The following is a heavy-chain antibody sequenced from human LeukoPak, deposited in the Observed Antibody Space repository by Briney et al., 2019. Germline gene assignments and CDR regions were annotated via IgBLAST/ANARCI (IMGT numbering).Heavy chain of an antibody. CDR1: GDSMSNYY. CDR3: ARDVCSSGTCYLDY. D-gene: IGHD2-2*01. Sequence: PSETLSLTCSVSGDSMSNYYWTWIRQPPGKALESIGYISDRGSTYYSPSLKSRATISADTSKNQISLKLTSVTAADTAVYYCARDVCSSGTCYLDYWGRGTLVSVSS. V-gene: IGHV4-59*01. CDR2: ISDRGST. J-gene: IGHJ4*02.